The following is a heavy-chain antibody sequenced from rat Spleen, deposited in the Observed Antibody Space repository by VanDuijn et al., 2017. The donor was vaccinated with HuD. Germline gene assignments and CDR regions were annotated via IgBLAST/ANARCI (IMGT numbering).Heavy chain of an antibody. CDR2: IQNGGST. D-gene: IGHD1-11*01. J-gene: IGHJ4*01. Sequence: QVQLKESGPGLVQPSQTLFLTCTVSGFSLTSYGVSWVRQPPGKGLEWMGRIQNGGSTDYNSALKSRLSISRDTSKSQVFIKMNSLPTEDTAMYFCARSTTGIPYVMDAWGQGASVTVSS. CDR3: ARSTTGIPYVMDA. V-gene: IGHV2-16*01. CDR1: GFSLTSYG.